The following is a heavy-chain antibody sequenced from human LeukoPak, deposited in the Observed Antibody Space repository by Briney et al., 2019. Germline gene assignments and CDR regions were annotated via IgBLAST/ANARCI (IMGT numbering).Heavy chain of an antibody. Sequence: GGSLRLSCAASGFTFSSYWMSWVRQAPGKGVEWVANIKQDGSEKYYVDSVKGRFTISRDNAKNSLYLQMNSLRAEDTAVYYCARDPVAGTTTFDYWGQGTLVTVSS. CDR3: ARDPVAGTTTFDY. CDR1: GFTFSSYW. D-gene: IGHD1-7*01. V-gene: IGHV3-7*01. J-gene: IGHJ4*02. CDR2: IKQDGSEK.